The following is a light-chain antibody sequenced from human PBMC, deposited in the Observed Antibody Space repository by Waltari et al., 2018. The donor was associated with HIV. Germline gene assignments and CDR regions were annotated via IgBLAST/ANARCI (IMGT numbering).Light chain of an antibody. CDR2: AAS. V-gene: IGKV1-39*01. CDR1: QSISTY. J-gene: IGKJ4*01. Sequence: DSQMTQSPSSLSASVGVRVTITCRASQSISTYLHWYQQKPGKAPKLLIYAASSLQSGVPSRFSGSGSGTDFTLTISSLQPEDFATYYCQQSYSTPPTFGGGTKVEIK. CDR3: QQSYSTPPT.